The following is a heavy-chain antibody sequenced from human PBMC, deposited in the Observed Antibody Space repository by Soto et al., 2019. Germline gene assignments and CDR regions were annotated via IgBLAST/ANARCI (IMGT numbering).Heavy chain of an antibody. CDR1: GFTFSSYA. Sequence: GGSLRLSCAASGFTFSSYAMSWVRQAPGKGLEWVSAIGGSGGSTYYADSVKGRFTISRDNSKNTLYLQMNSLRAEDTAVYYCAKVKAKIVVVIATGLGAFDIWGQGTMVTVSS. CDR2: IGGSGGST. CDR3: AKVKAKIVVVIATGLGAFDI. J-gene: IGHJ3*02. D-gene: IGHD2-21*01. V-gene: IGHV3-23*01.